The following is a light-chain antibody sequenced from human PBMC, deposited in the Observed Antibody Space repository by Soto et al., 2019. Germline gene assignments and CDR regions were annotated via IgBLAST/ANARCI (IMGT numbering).Light chain of an antibody. V-gene: IGKV3-15*01. CDR1: QSIGIN. CDR3: QQYNSWPPIT. J-gene: IGKJ5*01. CDR2: GAS. Sequence: EIAMTQSPATLSVSTGESATLSCRASQSIGINVAWYQQRPGQAPRLLISGASTRASGIPARFSGSGSGTEFTLTISSLQSEDFAVYYCQQYNSWPPITFGQGTRLEIK.